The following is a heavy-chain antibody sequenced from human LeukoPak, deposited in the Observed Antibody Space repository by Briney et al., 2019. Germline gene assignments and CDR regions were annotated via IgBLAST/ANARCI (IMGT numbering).Heavy chain of an antibody. J-gene: IGHJ4*02. CDR2: ISSSGSTI. V-gene: IGHV3-48*03. CDR3: ARDLWFGEEEY. D-gene: IGHD3-10*01. CDR1: GFTFSSYE. Sequence: QSGGSLRLSCAASGFTFSSYEMNWVRQAPGKGLEWVSYISSSGSTIYYADSVKGRFTISRDNAKNSLYLQMNSLRAEDTAVYYCARDLWFGEEEYWGQGTLVTVSS.